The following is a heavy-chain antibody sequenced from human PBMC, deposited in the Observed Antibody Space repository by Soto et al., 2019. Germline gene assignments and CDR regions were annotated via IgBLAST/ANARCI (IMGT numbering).Heavy chain of an antibody. CDR2: IKQDGSEK. J-gene: IGHJ4*02. Sequence: PGGSLRLSCAASGFTFSMYWMTWVRQAPGKGLEWVANIKQDGSEKYYVDSVKGRFIISRDNAKNSVYLQMNSLRAEDTAVYYCARDLEPWTVRPFDYWGQGTLVTVSS. CDR3: ARDLEPWTVRPFDY. CDR1: GFTFSMYW. D-gene: IGHD1-1*01. V-gene: IGHV3-7*01.